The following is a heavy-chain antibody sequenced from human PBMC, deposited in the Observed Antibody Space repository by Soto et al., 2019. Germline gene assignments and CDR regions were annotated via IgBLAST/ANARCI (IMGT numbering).Heavy chain of an antibody. V-gene: IGHV4-59*01. D-gene: IGHD3-10*01. J-gene: IGHJ4*02. CDR1: GGSISSYY. CDR3: ARGFGSGSYQRYYFDY. Sequence: PSETLSLTCTVSGGSISSYYWSWIRQPPGKGLEWIGYIYYSGSTDYNPSLKSRVTISVDTSKKQLSLKLSSVTAADTAVYYCARGFGSGSYQRYYFDYWGQGTRVTVS. CDR2: IYYSGST.